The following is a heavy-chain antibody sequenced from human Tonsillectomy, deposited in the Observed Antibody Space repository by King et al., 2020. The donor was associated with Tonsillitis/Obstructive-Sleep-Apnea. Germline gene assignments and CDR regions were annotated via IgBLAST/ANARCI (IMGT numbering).Heavy chain of an antibody. CDR2: FSSSGSTI. CDR1: GFTFSSYE. V-gene: IGHV3-48*03. J-gene: IGHJ2*01. D-gene: IGHD5-12*01. CDR3: ARDSLGWYFDL. Sequence: VQLVESGGGLVQPGGSLRLSCAASGFTFSSYEMNWVRQAPGKGLEWVSYFSSSGSTIYYADSVKGRFTISRDNAKNSLYLQMNDLRAEDTAVYYCARDSLGWYFDLWGRGTLVSVSS.